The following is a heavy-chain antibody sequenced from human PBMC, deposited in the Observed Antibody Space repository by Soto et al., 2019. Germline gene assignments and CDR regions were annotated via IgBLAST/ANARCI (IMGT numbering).Heavy chain of an antibody. CDR2: ISSSSSTI. J-gene: IGHJ1*01. V-gene: IGHV3-48*01. CDR1: GFTFSSYS. D-gene: IGHD3-9*01. Sequence: GGSLRLSCAASGFTFSSYSMNWVRQAPGKGLEWVSYISSSSSTIYYADSVKGRFTISRDNSKNTLYLQMNSLRAEDTAVYYCARDAASGLRYFDWLQDPAEYFQHWGQGTLVTVSS. CDR3: ARDAASGLRYFDWLQDPAEYFQH.